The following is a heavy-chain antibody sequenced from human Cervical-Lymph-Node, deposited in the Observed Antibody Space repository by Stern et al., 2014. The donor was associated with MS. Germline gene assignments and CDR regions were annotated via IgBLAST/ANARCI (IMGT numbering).Heavy chain of an antibody. CDR2: INTYTGHT. CDR1: GYTFNKYG. D-gene: IGHD5-12*01. V-gene: IGHV1-18*01. CDR3: ARFTVARIFEVATINWLDP. J-gene: IGHJ5*02. Sequence: MQLVESGTEVKKPGASVKVSCKASGYTFNKYGISWVRQAPGQGLEWMGWINTYTGHTSYAQNLQGRVNMTADTYTSTAYMEMGSLTSDDTAVYYCARFTVARIFEVATINWLDPWGKGTLATVSS.